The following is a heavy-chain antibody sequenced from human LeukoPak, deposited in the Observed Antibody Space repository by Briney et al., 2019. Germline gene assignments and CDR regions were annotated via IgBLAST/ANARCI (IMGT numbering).Heavy chain of an antibody. D-gene: IGHD3-3*01. J-gene: IGHJ4*02. CDR1: GFTFSSYA. CDR3: AKTVNYDFWSGYYYFDY. CDR2: ISGSGGST. V-gene: IGHV3-23*01. Sequence: PGGSLRLSCAASGFTFSSYAMSWVRQAPGKGLEWVSAISGSGGSTYYADSVEGRFTISRDNSKNTLYLQMNSLRAEDTAVYYCAKTVNYDFWSGYYYFDYWGQGTLVTVSS.